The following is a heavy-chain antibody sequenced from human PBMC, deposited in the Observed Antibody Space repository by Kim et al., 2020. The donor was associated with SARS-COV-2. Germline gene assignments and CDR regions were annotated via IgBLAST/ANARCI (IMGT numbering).Heavy chain of an antibody. J-gene: IGHJ4*02. CDR1: GGSISSSGYY. Sequence: SETLSLTCIVSGGSISSSGYYWGWIRQPPGRGLEWIGSIYYSGNTYYNPSLKSRVTISVDTSKNQFSLKLSSVTAADTAVFYCARRSNTGNYYDYWGQGTLDTVFS. D-gene: IGHD5-18*01. CDR3: ARRSNTGNYYDY. V-gene: IGHV4-39*01. CDR2: IYYSGNT.